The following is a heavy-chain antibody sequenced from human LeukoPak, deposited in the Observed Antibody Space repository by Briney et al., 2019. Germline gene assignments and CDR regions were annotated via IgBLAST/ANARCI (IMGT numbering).Heavy chain of an antibody. CDR1: GGSISNSNW. Sequence: SGTLSLTCAVSGGSISNSNWWNWVRQPPGKGLEWIGEIYHSGNTNYNPSLRSRVTISVDRSKNQFALKLTSVTAADTAVYYCARGQGSYGDYWGQGTLVTVSS. CDR3: ARGQGSYGDY. D-gene: IGHD5-18*01. V-gene: IGHV4-4*02. CDR2: IYHSGNT. J-gene: IGHJ4*02.